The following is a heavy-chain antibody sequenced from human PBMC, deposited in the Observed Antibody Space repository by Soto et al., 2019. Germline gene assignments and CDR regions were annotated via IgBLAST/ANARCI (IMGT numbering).Heavy chain of an antibody. D-gene: IGHD3-10*01. CDR3: ATWSGFGDL. CDR2: VTGSTGTT. V-gene: IGHV3-23*01. CDR1: GFTFSSYG. Sequence: EVQLLESGEGLVQPGGSLRLSSAASGFTFSSYGITWVRQAPGKGLEWVSGVTGSTGTTHYADSVKGRFTISRDNSKNTVYLQMNSLRAEDTAVYYCATWSGFGDLWGQGTLVTVSS. J-gene: IGHJ4*02.